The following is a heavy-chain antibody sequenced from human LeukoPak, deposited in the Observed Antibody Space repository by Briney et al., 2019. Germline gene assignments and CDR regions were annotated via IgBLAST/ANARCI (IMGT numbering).Heavy chain of an antibody. CDR2: IIPIVRST. CDR3: ARYYYDSSGYYPPAGWFDP. D-gene: IGHD3-22*01. J-gene: IGHJ5*02. CDR1: GGSFSNYV. V-gene: IGHV1-69*06. Sequence: ASVKVSCKASGGSFSNYVITWVRQAPGQGFEWMGGIIPIVRSTNYAQKFQGRVTITADKSTSTAYMELSSLRSEDTAVYYCARYYYDSSGYYPPAGWFDPWGQGTLVTVSS.